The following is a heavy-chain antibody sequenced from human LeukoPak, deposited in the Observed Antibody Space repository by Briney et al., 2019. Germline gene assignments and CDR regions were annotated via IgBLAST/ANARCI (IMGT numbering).Heavy chain of an antibody. CDR1: GFTFSSYA. V-gene: IGHV3-23*01. CDR2: ISGSGGST. D-gene: IGHD6-6*01. Sequence: PGGSLRLSCAASGFTFSSYAMSWVRQAPGKGLEWVSAISGSGGSTYYADSVKGRFTISRDNSKNTLYLQMNSLRAEDTAVYYCAKDLRIAARPGGNYYYYYGMDVWGQGTTVTVSS. J-gene: IGHJ6*02. CDR3: AKDLRIAARPGGNYYYYYGMDV.